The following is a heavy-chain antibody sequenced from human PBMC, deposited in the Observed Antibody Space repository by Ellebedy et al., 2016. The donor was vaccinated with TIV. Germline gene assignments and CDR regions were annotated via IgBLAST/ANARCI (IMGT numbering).Heavy chain of an antibody. CDR3: AGETIAVAGTVDY. Sequence: GGSLRLXXAASGFAFSSYSMNWVRQAPGKGLEWVSSISSSSSYIYYADSVKGRFTISRDNAKNSLYLQMNSLRAEDTAVYYCAGETIAVAGTVDYWGQGTLVTVSS. D-gene: IGHD6-19*01. CDR1: GFAFSSYS. V-gene: IGHV3-21*01. CDR2: ISSSSSYI. J-gene: IGHJ4*02.